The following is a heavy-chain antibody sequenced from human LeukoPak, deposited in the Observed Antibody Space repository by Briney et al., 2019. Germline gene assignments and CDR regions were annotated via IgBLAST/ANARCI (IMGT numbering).Heavy chain of an antibody. Sequence: SETLSLTCTVSGGSNSSGGYYWSWIRQHPGKGLEWIGYIYYSGSTYYNPSLKSRVTISVDTSKNQFSLKLSSVTAADTAVYFCARTYGSGSYYSDYWGQGTLVTVSS. V-gene: IGHV4-31*03. CDR3: ARTYGSGSYYSDY. CDR2: IYYSGST. CDR1: GGSNSSGGYY. D-gene: IGHD3-10*01. J-gene: IGHJ4*02.